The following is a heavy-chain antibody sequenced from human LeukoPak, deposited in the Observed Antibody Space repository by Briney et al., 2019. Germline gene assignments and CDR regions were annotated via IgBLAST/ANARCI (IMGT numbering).Heavy chain of an antibody. CDR2: IYTRGST. J-gene: IGHJ3*02. D-gene: IGHD2-2*01. Sequence: SETLSLTCTVSGGSISSYYWSWIRQSAGKGLEWIGRIYTRGSTNYNPSLTSRVIMSVDTSKSQFSLKLTSVTAADTAVYYCARDRCNSTTCASRGAFDIWGQGTMVTVSS. CDR1: GGSISSYY. V-gene: IGHV4-4*07. CDR3: ARDRCNSTTCASRGAFDI.